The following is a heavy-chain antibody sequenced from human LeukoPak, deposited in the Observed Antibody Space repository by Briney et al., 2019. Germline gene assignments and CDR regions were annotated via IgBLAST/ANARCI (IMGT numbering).Heavy chain of an antibody. CDR3: ARDPLDASDSSSYGY. CDR2: ISWNSGSI. J-gene: IGHJ4*02. D-gene: IGHD6-6*01. Sequence: PGGSLRLSCAASGFTFDDYAMHWVRQAPGKCLEWVSGISWNSGSIGYADSVKGRFTISRDNAKNSLYLQMNSLRAEDTAVYYCARDPLDASDSSSYGYWGQGTLVTVSS. V-gene: IGHV3-9*01. CDR1: GFTFDDYA.